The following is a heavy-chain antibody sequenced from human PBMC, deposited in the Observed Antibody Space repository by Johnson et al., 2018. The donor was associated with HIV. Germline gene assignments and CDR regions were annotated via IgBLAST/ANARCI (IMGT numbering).Heavy chain of an antibody. CDR2: ISYDGSNK. Sequence: VQLVESGGGVVQPGRSLRLSCAASGFTFSSYGMHWVRQAPGKGLEWVAVISYDGSNKYYADSVKGRFTISRDNSKNTLYLQMNSLRAEDTAVYYCAKDLFNEREDDAFDIWGQGTMVTVSS. CDR1: GFTFSSYG. V-gene: IGHV3-30*18. J-gene: IGHJ3*02. CDR3: AKDLFNEREDDAFDI. D-gene: IGHD1-1*01.